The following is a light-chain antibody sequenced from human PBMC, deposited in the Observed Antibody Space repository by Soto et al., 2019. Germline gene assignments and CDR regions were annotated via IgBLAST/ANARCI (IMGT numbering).Light chain of an antibody. CDR1: SSDVGGYNY. CDR3: SSYTSSIIHWV. V-gene: IGLV2-14*01. J-gene: IGLJ3*02. CDR2: EVS. Sequence: QSVLTQPASVSGSPGQSITISCTGTSSDVGGYNYVSWYQQDPGKAPKFMIYEVSNRPSGVSNRFSGSKSGHTASLTISGLHAEDDADYFCSSYTSSIIHWVFGGGTNVTVL.